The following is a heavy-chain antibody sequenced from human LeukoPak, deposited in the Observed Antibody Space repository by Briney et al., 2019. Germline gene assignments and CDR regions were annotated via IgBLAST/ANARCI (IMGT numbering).Heavy chain of an antibody. CDR1: GFTFDDYG. V-gene: IGHV3-20*04. J-gene: IGHJ4*02. Sequence: GGSPRLSCAASGFTFDDYGMSWVRQAPGKGLDWVSGINWNGGSTGYADSVKGRFTISRDNAKNSLYLQMNSLRAEDTALYYCARDTVWGSYRYTGGDFDYWGQGTLVTVSS. CDR3: ARDTVWGSYRYTGGDFDY. D-gene: IGHD3-16*02. CDR2: INWNGGST.